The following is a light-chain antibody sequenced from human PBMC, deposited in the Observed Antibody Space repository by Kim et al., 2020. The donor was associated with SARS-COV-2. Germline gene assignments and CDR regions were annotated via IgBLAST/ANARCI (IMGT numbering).Light chain of an antibody. CDR1: QGGSSY. J-gene: IGKJ4*01. V-gene: IGKV3-15*01. CDR3: QQYNNWPPLT. Sequence: PGERATLSCRASQGGSSYLAWYQQKPGQAPRLLIYGASTRATGIPARFSGSGSGTEFTLTISSLQSEDFAVYYCQQYNNWPPLTFGGGTKVDIK. CDR2: GAS.